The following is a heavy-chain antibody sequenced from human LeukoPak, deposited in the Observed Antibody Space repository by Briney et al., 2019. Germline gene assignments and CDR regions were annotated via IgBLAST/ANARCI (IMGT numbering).Heavy chain of an antibody. Sequence: GGSLRLSCAASRFTFNNYWMTWVRQAPGKGLEWVATISTTSGNIYYADSVKGRFTISRDNAKNSLYLQMNSLRAEDTAVYYCARWEGTIHNFDYWGQGTLVTVSS. D-gene: IGHD1-14*01. CDR1: RFTFNNYW. CDR2: ISTTSGNI. J-gene: IGHJ4*02. CDR3: ARWEGTIHNFDY. V-gene: IGHV3-21*01.